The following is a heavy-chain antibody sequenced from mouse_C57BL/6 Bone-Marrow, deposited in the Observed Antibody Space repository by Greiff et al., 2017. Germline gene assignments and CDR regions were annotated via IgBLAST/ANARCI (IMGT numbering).Heavy chain of an antibody. D-gene: IGHD1-1*01. V-gene: IGHV14-2*01. CDR3: ARSSYGSSLYYFDY. CDR2: IDPEDGET. J-gene: IGHJ2*01. Sequence: EVQRVESGAELVKPGASVKLSCTASGFNIKDYYMHWVKQRTEQGLEWIGRIDPEDGETKYAPKFQGKATITADTSSNTAYLQLSSLTSEDTAFYYCARSSYGSSLYYFDYWGQGTTLTVSS. CDR1: GFNIKDYY.